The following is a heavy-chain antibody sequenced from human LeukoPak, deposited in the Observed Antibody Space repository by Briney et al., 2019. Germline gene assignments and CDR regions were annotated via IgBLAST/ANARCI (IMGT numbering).Heavy chain of an antibody. CDR2: IYLNNGDT. Sequence: ASVKVSCKASGYTFTDYYIHWVRQAPGQRLEWMGWIYLNNGDTRSAEKFQGRVTMTSDTSISTAYMELSSLTSDDMAVYYCARGSPAAMLDIDYWGQGTLVTVSS. V-gene: IGHV1-2*02. CDR3: ARGSPAAMLDIDY. J-gene: IGHJ4*02. D-gene: IGHD2-2*01. CDR1: GYTFTDYY.